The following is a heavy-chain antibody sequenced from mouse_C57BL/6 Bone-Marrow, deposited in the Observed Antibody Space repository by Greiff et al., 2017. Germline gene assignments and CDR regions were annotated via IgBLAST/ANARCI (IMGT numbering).Heavy chain of an antibody. D-gene: IGHD1-1*01. CDR2: IYPGDGDT. Sequence: VQLQQSGAELVKPGASVKISCKASGYAFSSYWMNWVKQRPGKGLEWIGQIYPGDGDTNYNGKFKGKATLTADKSSSTAYMQLSSLTSEDSAVYFCARLDYYGSSYAMDYWGQGPSVTAS. CDR3: ARLDYYGSSYAMDY. J-gene: IGHJ4*01. CDR1: GYAFSSYW. V-gene: IGHV1-80*01.